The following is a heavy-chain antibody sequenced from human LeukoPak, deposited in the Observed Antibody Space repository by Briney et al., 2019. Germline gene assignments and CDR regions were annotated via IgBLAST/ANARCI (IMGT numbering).Heavy chain of an antibody. Sequence: GGSLRLSCAASGFTFRSFWMSWVRQAPGKGLEWVASIKRDGSEKYYVDSVKGRFTISRDNAKNSLYLQMNSLRVEDTAVYYCARDRGITIFGVAGFWGQGTLLTVSP. J-gene: IGHJ4*02. CDR2: IKRDGSEK. D-gene: IGHD3-3*01. CDR3: ARDRGITIFGVAGF. CDR1: GFTFRSFW. V-gene: IGHV3-7*01.